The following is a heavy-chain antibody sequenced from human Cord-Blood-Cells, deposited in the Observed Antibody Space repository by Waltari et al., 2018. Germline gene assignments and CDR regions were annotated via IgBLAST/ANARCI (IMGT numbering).Heavy chain of an antibody. J-gene: IGHJ4*02. D-gene: IGHD3-16*01. V-gene: IGHV3-30*04. CDR2: ISNDGSNK. Sequence: VQLVESGGGVVQPGRSLRLLCAPSGFTSSSSAMHGVLQAPGKGLEWVAVISNDGSNKSYADSVKGRFTISRDNSKNTLYLQMNSLRAEDAAVYYCARDQVGGTDYWGQGTLVTVSS. CDR3: ARDQVGGTDY. CDR1: GFTSSSSA.